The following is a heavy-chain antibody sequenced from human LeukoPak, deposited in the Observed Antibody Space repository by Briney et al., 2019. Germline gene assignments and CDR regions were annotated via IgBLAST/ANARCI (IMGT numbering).Heavy chain of an antibody. D-gene: IGHD3-9*01. J-gene: IGHJ4*02. CDR1: GFTFSSYW. V-gene: IGHV3-74*01. Sequence: GGSLRLSCAASGFTFSSYWMHWVRQAPGKGLEWVSRISDDGSNINYADSVKGRFTISRDNAKNTLYLQMNSLRPEDTAVYYCARVFATGPSFDYWGQGTLVTVSS. CDR2: ISDDGSNI. CDR3: ARVFATGPSFDY.